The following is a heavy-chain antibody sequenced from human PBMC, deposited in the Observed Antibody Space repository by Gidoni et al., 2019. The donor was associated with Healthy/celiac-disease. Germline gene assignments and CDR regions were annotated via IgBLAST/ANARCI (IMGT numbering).Heavy chain of an antibody. J-gene: IGHJ3*02. CDR2: IYYSGST. V-gene: IGHV4-39*07. CDR3: ARDSLSIFGDAFDI. Sequence: QLQLQESGPGPGKPAETLSLTCTASGGSISRSSYYWGRLRQPPGKGLEWIGLIYYSGSTYYNPSLKSRVTISVDTSKNQFSLKLSSVTAAVTAVYYCARDSLSIFGDAFDIWGQGTMVTVSS. D-gene: IGHD3-3*01. CDR1: GGSISRSSYY.